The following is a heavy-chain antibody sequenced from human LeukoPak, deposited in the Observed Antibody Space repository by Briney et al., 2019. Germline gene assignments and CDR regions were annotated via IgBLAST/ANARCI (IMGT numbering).Heavy chain of an antibody. CDR1: GFTFSSYA. CDR2: ISYDGSNK. J-gene: IGHJ4*02. CDR3: ARGRGYSYALYYFDY. Sequence: GGSLRLSCAASGFTFSSYAMHWVRQAPGKGLEWVAVISYDGSNKYYADSVKGRFTTSRDNSKNTLYLQMNSLRAEDTAVYYCARGRGYSYALYYFDYWGQGTLVTVSS. D-gene: IGHD5-18*01. V-gene: IGHV3-30-3*01.